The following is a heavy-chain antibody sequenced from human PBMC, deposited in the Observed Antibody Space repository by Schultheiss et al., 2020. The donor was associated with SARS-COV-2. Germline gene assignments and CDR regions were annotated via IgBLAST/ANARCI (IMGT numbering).Heavy chain of an antibody. J-gene: IGHJ3*02. V-gene: IGHV3-30-3*01. CDR3: ARDQAAGTPNDAFDI. CDR2: ISNDGSNK. D-gene: IGHD6-19*01. CDR1: GFTFSSYT. Sequence: GGSLRLSCAASGFTFSSYTMHWVRRAPGKGLECVAVISNDGSNKYYADSVKGRFTISRDNSKNTLYLQMNSLRAEDTAVYYCARDQAAGTPNDAFDIWGQGTMVTVSS.